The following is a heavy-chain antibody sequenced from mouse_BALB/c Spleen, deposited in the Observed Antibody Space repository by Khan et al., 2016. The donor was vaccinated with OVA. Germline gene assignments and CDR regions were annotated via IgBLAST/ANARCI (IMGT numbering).Heavy chain of an antibody. D-gene: IGHD2-4*01. Sequence: EVQLVESGPSLVKPSQTLSLTCSVTGDSITSGYWNWIRKFPGNKLEYMGYISYSGSTYYNPSLKSRISITRDTSKNQCYLQLKSVTTEDTATYYCARSSLLYYDYDGYAMDDWGQGTSGTVSS. V-gene: IGHV3-8*02. J-gene: IGHJ4*01. CDR2: ISYSGST. CDR1: GDSITSGY. CDR3: ARSSLLYYDYDGYAMDD.